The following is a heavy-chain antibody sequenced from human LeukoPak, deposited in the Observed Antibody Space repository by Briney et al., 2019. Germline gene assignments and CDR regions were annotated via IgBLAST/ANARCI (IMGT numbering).Heavy chain of an antibody. V-gene: IGHV3-7*03. CDR1: GFTFSSYW. J-gene: IGHJ6*02. Sequence: GGSLRLSCAASGFTFSSYWMSWVRQAPGKGLEWVAHIKQDGREKYYVDSVKGRFTISRDNAKNSLYLQMNSLRAEDTAVYYCARDKGYYYGSGSFSYGMDVWGQGTTVTVSS. CDR2: IKQDGREK. CDR3: ARDKGYYYGSGSFSYGMDV. D-gene: IGHD3-10*01.